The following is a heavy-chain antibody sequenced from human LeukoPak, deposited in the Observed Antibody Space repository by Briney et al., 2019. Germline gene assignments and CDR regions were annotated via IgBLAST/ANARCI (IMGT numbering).Heavy chain of an antibody. D-gene: IGHD6-13*01. CDR2: IWYDGSNK. J-gene: IGHJ4*02. CDR1: GFTFSSYG. Sequence: GGSLRLSCAASGFTFSSYGMHWVRQAPGKGLEWVAVIWYDGSNKYYADSVKGRFTISRDNSKNTLYLQMNSLRAEDTAVYYCARVPGYSSSWYFDYWGQGTLVTVPS. V-gene: IGHV3-33*08. CDR3: ARVPGYSSSWYFDY.